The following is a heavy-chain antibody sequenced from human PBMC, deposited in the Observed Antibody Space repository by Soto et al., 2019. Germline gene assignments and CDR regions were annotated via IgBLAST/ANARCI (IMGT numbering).Heavy chain of an antibody. V-gene: IGHV1-46*01. J-gene: IGHJ5*02. CDR1: GYIFTYYY. CDR3: AREFCTGGNCYSGSFDP. Sequence: QVQLVQSGAEVKKPGASVKVSCKASGYIFTYYYIHWVRQSPGQGLEWIGRVNPNGGSTSYAQKFQGTVTMTRDTSTSTLYMELSSLRSEDTAVYYCAREFCTGGNCYSGSFDPWGQGTLVTVSS. CDR2: VNPNGGST. D-gene: IGHD2-15*01.